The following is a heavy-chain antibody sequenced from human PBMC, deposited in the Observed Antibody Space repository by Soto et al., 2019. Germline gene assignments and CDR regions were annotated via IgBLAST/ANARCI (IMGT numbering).Heavy chain of an antibody. D-gene: IGHD3-3*01. Sequence: SETLSLTCTVSGGSVSSGSYYWSWIRQPPGKGLEWIGYIYYSGSTNYNPSLKSRVTISVDTSKNQFSLKLSSVTAADTAVYYCAREEPLTPIFGVVRHNWFDPWGQGTLVTVSS. CDR2: IYYSGST. V-gene: IGHV4-61*01. CDR1: GGSVSSGSYY. CDR3: AREEPLTPIFGVVRHNWFDP. J-gene: IGHJ5*02.